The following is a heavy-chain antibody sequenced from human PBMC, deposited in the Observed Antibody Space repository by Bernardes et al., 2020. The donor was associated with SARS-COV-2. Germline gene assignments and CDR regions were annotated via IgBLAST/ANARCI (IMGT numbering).Heavy chain of an antibody. Sequence: ETLSLTCTVSGGSISSYYWSWIRQPPGKGLEWIGYIYYSGSTNYNPSLKSRVTISVDTSKNQFSLKLSSVTAADTAVYYCARGSRVVVPAAIGFWFDPWGQGTLVTVSS. D-gene: IGHD2-2*02. J-gene: IGHJ5*02. CDR3: ARGSRVVVPAAIGFWFDP. V-gene: IGHV4-59*01. CDR1: GGSISSYY. CDR2: IYYSGST.